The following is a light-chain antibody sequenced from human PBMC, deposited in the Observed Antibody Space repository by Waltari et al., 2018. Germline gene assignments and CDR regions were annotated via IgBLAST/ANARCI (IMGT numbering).Light chain of an antibody. V-gene: IGLV5-45*03. CDR1: SGINVGAYR. J-gene: IGLJ2*01. Sequence: QAVLTQPSSLSASPGASASLTCTLRSGINVGAYRIYWYQHKPGSPPQYLLRYKSDADKGLGSGVPSRFSGSKDASANAGILLISGLQSDDEADYYCMIFHGNAWVFGGGTKLTVL. CDR3: MIFHGNAWV. CDR2: YKSDADK.